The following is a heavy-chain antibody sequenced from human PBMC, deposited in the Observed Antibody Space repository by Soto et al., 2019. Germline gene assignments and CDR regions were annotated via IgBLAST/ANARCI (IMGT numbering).Heavy chain of an antibody. V-gene: IGHV1-69*06. J-gene: IGHJ6*02. CDR1: GGTFSSYA. Sequence: QVQLVQSGAEVKKPGSSVKVSCKASGGTFSSYAISWVRQAPGQGLEWMGGIIPIFGTANYAQKFQGRVTITADKSTSTAYMELSSLRSEDTAVYYCARAGPDYGGYTRYYYGMDVWGQGTTVTVSS. CDR3: ARAGPDYGGYTRYYYGMDV. D-gene: IGHD4-17*01. CDR2: IIPIFGTA.